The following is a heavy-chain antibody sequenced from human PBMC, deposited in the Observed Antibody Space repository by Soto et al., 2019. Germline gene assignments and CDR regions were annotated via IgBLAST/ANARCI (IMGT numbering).Heavy chain of an antibody. CDR3: ARDGHSKLGFDY. Sequence: GGSLRLSCAASGFTFTNNWMSWVRQAPGKGLEWVANINQDGSDRNYVDPVKGRFVISRDNAKNSLYLQLNSLRVEDTAVYYCARDGHSKLGFDYWGRGTLVTVSS. CDR2: INQDGSDR. J-gene: IGHJ4*02. CDR1: GFTFTNNW. V-gene: IGHV3-7*01. D-gene: IGHD7-27*01.